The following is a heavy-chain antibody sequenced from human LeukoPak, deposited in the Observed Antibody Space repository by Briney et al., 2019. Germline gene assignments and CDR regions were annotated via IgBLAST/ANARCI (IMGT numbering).Heavy chain of an antibody. CDR3: TRVGYIDEGIDY. J-gene: IGHJ4*02. V-gene: IGHV3-7*04. Sequence: GGSLRLSCAASGFTFSSYWMRWVRQAPGKGLEWVANIKQDGSEKNYVDSVKGRFTISRDNAKNSLYLQMNSLRAEDTAIYYCTRVGYIDEGIDYWGQGTLVTVSS. D-gene: IGHD5-24*01. CDR1: GFTFSSYW. CDR2: IKQDGSEK.